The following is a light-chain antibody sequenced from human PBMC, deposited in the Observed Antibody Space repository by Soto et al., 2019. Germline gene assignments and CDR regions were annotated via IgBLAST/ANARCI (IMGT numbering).Light chain of an antibody. CDR2: DAS. CDR3: QQYNSYSET. J-gene: IGKJ1*01. V-gene: IGKV1-5*01. CDR1: QSISSW. Sequence: DIQMTQSPPTLSASVGDRVTITCRASQSISSWLAWYQQKPGKAPKLLIYDASSLESGVPSRFSGSGSGTEFTLTISSLQPDDFATYYCQQYNSYSETFGQGTEWISN.